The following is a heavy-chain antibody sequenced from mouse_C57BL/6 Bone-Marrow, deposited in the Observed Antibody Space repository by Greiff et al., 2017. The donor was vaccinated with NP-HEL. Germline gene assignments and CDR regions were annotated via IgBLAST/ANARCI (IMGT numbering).Heavy chain of an antibody. Sequence: VKLMESGPGLVQPSQSLSITCPVSGFSLTSYGVHWVRQSPGKGLEWLGVIWSGGSTDYNAAFISRLSISKDNSKSQVFFKMNSLQADDTAIYYCARNYYGSSYEGNYFDYWGQGTTLTVSS. D-gene: IGHD1-1*01. CDR2: IWSGGST. V-gene: IGHV2-2*01. CDR3: ARNYYGSSYEGNYFDY. CDR1: GFSLTSYG. J-gene: IGHJ2*01.